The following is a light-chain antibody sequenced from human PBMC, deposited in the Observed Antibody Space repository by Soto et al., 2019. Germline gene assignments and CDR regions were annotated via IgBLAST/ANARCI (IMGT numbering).Light chain of an antibody. V-gene: IGKV1-5*03. Sequence: DIQMTQSPSTLSGSVGDRVTITCRASQTISSWLAWYQQKPGKAPKLLIYKASTLKSGVPSRFSGSGSGTEFTFPISSLQPYDFATYYCQHYNSYSEAFGKGTKVELK. J-gene: IGKJ1*01. CDR1: QTISSW. CDR2: KAS. CDR3: QHYNSYSEA.